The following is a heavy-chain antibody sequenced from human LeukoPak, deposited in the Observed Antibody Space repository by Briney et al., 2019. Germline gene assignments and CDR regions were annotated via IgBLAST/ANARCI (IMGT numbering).Heavy chain of an antibody. CDR1: GGSFSGYS. CDR3: ARGAPGY. CDR2: INHSGST. Sequence: SETLSLTCAVYGGSFSGYSWTWIRQPPGKGLEWIGEINHSGSTNYNPPLKSRVTISVDTSKNQFSLKLSSVTAADTAVYYCARGAPGYWGQGTLVTVSS. V-gene: IGHV4-34*01. J-gene: IGHJ4*02.